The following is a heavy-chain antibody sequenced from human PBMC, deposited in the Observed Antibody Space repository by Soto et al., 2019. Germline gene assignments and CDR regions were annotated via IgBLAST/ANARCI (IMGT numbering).Heavy chain of an antibody. CDR3: AKDSPTTSEDIVVVVAADY. J-gene: IGHJ4*02. D-gene: IGHD2-15*01. CDR2: ISGSGGST. Sequence: EVQLVESGGGLVKPGGSLRLSCAASGFTFSSYAMSWVRQAPGKGLEWVSAISGSGGSTYYADSVKGRFTISRDNSKNTLYLQMNSLRAEDTAVYYCAKDSPTTSEDIVVVVAADYWGQGTLVTVSS. V-gene: IGHV3-23*04. CDR1: GFTFSSYA.